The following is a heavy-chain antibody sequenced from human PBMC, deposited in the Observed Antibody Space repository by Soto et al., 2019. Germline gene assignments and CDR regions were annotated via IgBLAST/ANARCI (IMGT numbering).Heavy chain of an antibody. J-gene: IGHJ6*02. CDR2: IWHDGSNK. D-gene: IGHD4-17*01. CDR1: GFTFSNYG. V-gene: IGHV3-33*01. CDR3: ARFGPMTMVTTASHYYYYGMNV. Sequence: QVQLVESGGGVVQPGRSLRLSCAASGFTFSNYGMHWVRQAPGKGLEWVAVIWHDGSNKYYADSVKGRFTISRDNSKNTLYLQMNSLRAEDTAVYYCARFGPMTMVTTASHYYYYGMNVWGQGTTVTVSS.